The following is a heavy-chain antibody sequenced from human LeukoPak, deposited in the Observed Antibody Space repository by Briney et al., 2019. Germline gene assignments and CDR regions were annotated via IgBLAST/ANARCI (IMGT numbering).Heavy chain of an antibody. CDR2: INPNSGGT. CDR1: GYTFTGYY. J-gene: IGHJ5*02. D-gene: IGHD3-10*01. CDR3: ARRGITMVRGVASWFDP. Sequence: GASVKVSGKASGYTFTGYYMHWVRQAPGQGLEWMGWINPNSGGTNYAQKFQGRVTMTRDTSISTAYVELSRLRSDDTAVYYCARRGITMVRGVASWFDPWGQGTLVTVSS. V-gene: IGHV1-2*02.